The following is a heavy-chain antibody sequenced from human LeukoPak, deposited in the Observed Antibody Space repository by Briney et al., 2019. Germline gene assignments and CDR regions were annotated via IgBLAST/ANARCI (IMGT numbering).Heavy chain of an antibody. CDR2: INHSGST. Sequence: SETLSLTCAVYGGSFSGYYWSWIRQPPGKGLEWIGEINHSGSTNYNPSLKSRVTISVDTSKNQFSLKLSSVTAADTAVYYCARGRALPFPFDPWGQGTLVTVSS. J-gene: IGHJ5*02. CDR1: GGSFSGYY. CDR3: ARGRALPFPFDP. V-gene: IGHV4-34*01.